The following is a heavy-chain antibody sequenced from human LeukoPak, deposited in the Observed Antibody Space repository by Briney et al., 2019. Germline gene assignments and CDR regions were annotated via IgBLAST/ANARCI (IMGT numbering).Heavy chain of an antibody. CDR1: GFTFSSYW. CDR3: ARVESSSTWSEYYFYYMDV. J-gene: IGHJ6*03. Sequence: GGSLRLSCAVSGFTFSSYWMSWVRQAPGKGLEWVANIKQDGSEKYYVDSMRGRFTISRDNAKKSLYLQMNSLRAGDTAVYFCARVESSSTWSEYYFYYMDVWGKGTTVTVSS. D-gene: IGHD6-13*01. V-gene: IGHV3-7*01. CDR2: IKQDGSEK.